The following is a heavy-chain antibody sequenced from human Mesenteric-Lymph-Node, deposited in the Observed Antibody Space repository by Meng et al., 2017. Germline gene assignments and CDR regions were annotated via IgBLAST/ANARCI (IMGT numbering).Heavy chain of an antibody. Sequence: QVQIQQWGAGLLKPSETLSLTCAVYCGSFSGCYWSWIRQPPGKGLEWIGEINHSGSTNYNPSLKSRVTISVDTSKNQFSLKLSSVTAADTAVYYCARDRPYYYDSSGYYSDNWFDPWGQGTLVTVSS. V-gene: IGHV4-34*01. CDR2: INHSGST. J-gene: IGHJ5*02. CDR3: ARDRPYYYDSSGYYSDNWFDP. D-gene: IGHD3-22*01. CDR1: CGSFSGCY.